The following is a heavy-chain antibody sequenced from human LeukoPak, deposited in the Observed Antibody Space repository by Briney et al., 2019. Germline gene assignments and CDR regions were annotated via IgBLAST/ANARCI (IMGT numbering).Heavy chain of an antibody. D-gene: IGHD4-11*01. CDR1: GFSSTTYW. Sequence: GESLKISCRLSGFSSTTYWIAWVRQMPGKGLEWMGAIQPDDSDTTYSPSFQGQVSISADKSIHTAFLQWSSLEASDTAMYYCARPLFSSNYKAFDLWGQGTLVTVSS. CDR3: ARPLFSSNYKAFDL. V-gene: IGHV5-51*01. J-gene: IGHJ3*01. CDR2: IQPDDSDT.